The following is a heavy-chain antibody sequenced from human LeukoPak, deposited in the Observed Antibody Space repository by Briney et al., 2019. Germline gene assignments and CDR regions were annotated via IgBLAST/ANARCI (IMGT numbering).Heavy chain of an antibody. J-gene: IGHJ4*02. D-gene: IGHD6-13*01. V-gene: IGHV4-38-2*01. Sequence: SETLSLTCAVSGYSISSGYYWGWIRQPPGKGLEWIGCISHSGSTYYNPSLKSRLTISLDTSKNQLSLELTSVTAADTAVYYCARGMAAAADYWGQGTLVTVSS. CDR2: ISHSGST. CDR3: ARGMAAAADY. CDR1: GYSISSGYY.